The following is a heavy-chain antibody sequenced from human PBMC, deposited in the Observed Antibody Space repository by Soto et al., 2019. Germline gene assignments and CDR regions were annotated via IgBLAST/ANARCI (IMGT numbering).Heavy chain of an antibody. D-gene: IGHD3-3*01. CDR2: IIPIFGTA. CDR1: GGTFSSYA. CDR3: ARAPRPANYDFWSGYYLSWFDP. Sequence: SVKVSCKASGGTFSSYAISWVRQAPGQGLEWMGGIIPIFGTANYAQKFQGRVTITADESTSTAYMELSSLRSEDTAVYYCARAPRPANYDFWSGYYLSWFDPWGEGTLVTVSS. J-gene: IGHJ5*02. V-gene: IGHV1-69*13.